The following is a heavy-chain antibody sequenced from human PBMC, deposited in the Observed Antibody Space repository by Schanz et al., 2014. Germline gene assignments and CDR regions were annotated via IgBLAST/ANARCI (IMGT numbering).Heavy chain of an antibody. D-gene: IGHD6-19*01. V-gene: IGHV1-46*03. Sequence: QVQLVQSGAEVEKPGASVTVSCKASGYMYTSHFLHWVRQAPGQGFEWIGLINPSDGSTDYAQKVQGRVTMTRDTSTSTVYMELSSLRSEDTAVYYCVRNRRGAVASDAFDIWGQGTMVTVSS. CDR1: GYMYTSHF. CDR2: INPSDGST. J-gene: IGHJ3*02. CDR3: VRNRRGAVASDAFDI.